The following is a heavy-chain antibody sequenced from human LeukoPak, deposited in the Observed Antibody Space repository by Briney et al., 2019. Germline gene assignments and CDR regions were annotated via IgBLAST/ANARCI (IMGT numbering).Heavy chain of an antibody. CDR1: GYTFTSYD. V-gene: IGHV1-8*03. Sequence: ASVTVSCKASGYTFTSYDINWVRQATGQGLEWMGWMNPNSGNTGYAQKFQGRVTITRNTSISTAYMELSSLRSEDTAVYYCARLRQLVRGWFDPWGQGTLVTVSS. D-gene: IGHD6-6*01. J-gene: IGHJ5*02. CDR3: ARLRQLVRGWFDP. CDR2: MNPNSGNT.